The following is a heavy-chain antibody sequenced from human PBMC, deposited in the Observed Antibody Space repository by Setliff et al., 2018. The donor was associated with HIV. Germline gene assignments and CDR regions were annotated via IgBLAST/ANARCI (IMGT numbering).Heavy chain of an antibody. J-gene: IGHJ4*02. CDR3: ARDGEIGPDF. CDR1: GYNFINYG. V-gene: IGHV1-18*01. D-gene: IGHD3-3*01. CDR2: ISVFNGDT. Sequence: GASVKVSCKASGYNFINYGISWVRQAPGQGLEWMGWISVFNGDTTYAQNIQGRFTMTSDTSTTTAYMELRNLRSDDTAVYSCARDGEIGPDFWGQGTLVTVSS.